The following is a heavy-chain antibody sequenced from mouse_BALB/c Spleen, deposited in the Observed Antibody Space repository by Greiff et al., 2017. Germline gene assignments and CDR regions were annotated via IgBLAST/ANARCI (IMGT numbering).Heavy chain of an antibody. CDR3: SRGDRYDAYYSMDY. CDR2: IYPGDGDT. V-gene: IGHV1-80*01. D-gene: IGHD2-14*01. CDR1: GYAFSSYW. Sequence: QVQLQQSGAELVRPGASVKISCKASGYAFSSYWMHWVKQRPGQGLEWIGQIYPGDGDTNYNEKFKGKATLTADKSSSTAYMQLSSLTSEDAAFFFCSRGDRYDAYYSMDYWGQGTSVTVSS. J-gene: IGHJ4*01.